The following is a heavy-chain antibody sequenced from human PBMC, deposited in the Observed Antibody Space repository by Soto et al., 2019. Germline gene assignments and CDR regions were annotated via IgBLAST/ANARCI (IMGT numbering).Heavy chain of an antibody. CDR3: AKDQGYGVRGVSHFDS. CDR1: GFTFTSYA. Sequence: GGSLRLSCAASGFTFTSYAMSWVRQAPGKGLEWVSAISASGSNTYYADSVKGRFTISRDNSKNTLYLQMNSLRAEDTAIYYCAKDQGYGVRGVSHFDSWGQGTLVTVSS. CDR2: ISASGSNT. V-gene: IGHV3-23*01. D-gene: IGHD3-10*01. J-gene: IGHJ4*02.